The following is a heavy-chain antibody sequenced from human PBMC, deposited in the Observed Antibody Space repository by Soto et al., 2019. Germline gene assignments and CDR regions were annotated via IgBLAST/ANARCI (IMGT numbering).Heavy chain of an antibody. Sequence: GGSLRLSCVASGFTFSNYNMNWVCQAPGKGLEWVSHISGTSVYIHYADSVKGRFTISRDNAKNSVYLQMDGLRVEDTAVYYCAREGALKPFSSWGQGALVTVSS. CDR1: GFTFSNYN. J-gene: IGHJ5*02. CDR2: ISGTSVYI. V-gene: IGHV3-21*01. CDR3: AREGALKPFSS.